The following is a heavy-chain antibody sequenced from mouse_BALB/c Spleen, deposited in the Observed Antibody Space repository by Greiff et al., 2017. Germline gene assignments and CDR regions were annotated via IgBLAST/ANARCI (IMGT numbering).Heavy chain of an antibody. D-gene: IGHD2-1*01. Sequence: EVKLQESGPELEKPGASVKISCKASGYSFTGYNMNWVKQSNGKSLEWIGNIDPYYGGTSYNQKFKGKATLTVDKSSSTAYMQLKSLTSEDTAVYYCAGGNYDSWFAYWGQGTLVTVSA. CDR3: AGGNYDSWFAY. J-gene: IGHJ3*01. CDR2: IDPYYGGT. CDR1: GYSFTGYN. V-gene: IGHV1-39*01.